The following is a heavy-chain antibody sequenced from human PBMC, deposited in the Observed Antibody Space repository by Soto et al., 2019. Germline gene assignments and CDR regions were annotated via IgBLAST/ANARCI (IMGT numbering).Heavy chain of an antibody. D-gene: IGHD3-10*01. J-gene: IGHJ5*02. Sequence: QVQLVQSGAEVKKPGASVKVSCKASGYTFTSYGISWVRQAPGQGLEWMGWISAYNGNTNYAQKLQGRVTMTTDTSTSTAYMELRSLRCDDTAVYYCAGAVLLWCGGVMGVSGGPNWFDPWGQGTLVTVSS. V-gene: IGHV1-18*01. CDR2: ISAYNGNT. CDR3: AGAVLLWCGGVMGVSGGPNWFDP. CDR1: GYTFTSYG.